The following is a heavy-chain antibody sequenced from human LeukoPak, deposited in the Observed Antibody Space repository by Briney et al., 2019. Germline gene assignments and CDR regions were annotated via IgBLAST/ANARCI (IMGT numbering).Heavy chain of an antibody. Sequence: GASVKVSCKASGGTFSIYAISWVRQAPGQGLEWMGRIIPILGIANYAQKFQGRVTITADKSTSTAYMELSSLRFEDTAVYYCARGAYYYYYMDVWGKGTTVTVSS. CDR3: ARGAYYYYYMDV. J-gene: IGHJ6*03. V-gene: IGHV1-69*04. CDR1: GGTFSIYA. CDR2: IIPILGIA.